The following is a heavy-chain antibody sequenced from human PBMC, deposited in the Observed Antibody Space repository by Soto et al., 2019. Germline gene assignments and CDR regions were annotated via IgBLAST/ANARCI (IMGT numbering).Heavy chain of an antibody. CDR1: GGSISSSSYY. V-gene: IGHV4-39*01. CDR2: IYYSGST. Sequence: PSETLSLTCTVSGGSISSSSYYWGWIRQPPGKGLEWIGSIYYSGSTYYNPSLKSRVTISVDTSKNQFSLKLSSVTAADTAVYYCARFRTLVDDFWSGYYGQYDFDYWGQGTLVTVSS. D-gene: IGHD3-3*01. J-gene: IGHJ4*02. CDR3: ARFRTLVDDFWSGYYGQYDFDY.